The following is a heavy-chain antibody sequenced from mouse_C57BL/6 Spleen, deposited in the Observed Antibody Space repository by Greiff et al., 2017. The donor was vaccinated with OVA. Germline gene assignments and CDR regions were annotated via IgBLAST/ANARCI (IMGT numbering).Heavy chain of an antibody. Sequence: EVQLVESGPGLVKPSQSLSLTCSVTGYSITSGYYWNWIRQFPGNKLEWMGYISYDGSNNYNPSLKNRISITRDTSKNQFFLKLNSVTTEDTATYYCARGLRSLYWYFDVWGTGTTVTVSS. D-gene: IGHD1-1*01. CDR2: ISYDGSN. CDR1: GYSITSGYY. CDR3: ARGLRSLYWYFDV. V-gene: IGHV3-6*01. J-gene: IGHJ1*03.